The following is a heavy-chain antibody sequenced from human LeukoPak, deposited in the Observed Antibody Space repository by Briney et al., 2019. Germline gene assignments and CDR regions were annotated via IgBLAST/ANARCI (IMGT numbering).Heavy chain of an antibody. V-gene: IGHV1-2*02. D-gene: IGHD6-13*01. CDR2: INPNSGGT. Sequence: ASVKVSCKASGYSFTGYYMRWVRQAPGQGLGWMGWINPNSGGTNYAQKFQGRVTMTRDTSISTAYMELSRLRSDDTAVYYCAREVISSSWFPFDYWGTGTLVTVSS. J-gene: IGHJ4*02. CDR3: AREVISSSWFPFDY. CDR1: GYSFTGYY.